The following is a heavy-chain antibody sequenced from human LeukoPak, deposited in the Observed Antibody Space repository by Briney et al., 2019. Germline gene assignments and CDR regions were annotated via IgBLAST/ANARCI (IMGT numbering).Heavy chain of an antibody. Sequence: GASVRVSCKASGYTFTNYDINWVRQASGQGLEWMGWMNPNSGKTGSAQKFQGRVTMTSNTSISTAYMEMSSLTSEDTAVYYCARGLRREQQLLRAFDYWGQGAPVTVSS. CDR2: MNPNSGKT. V-gene: IGHV1-8*01. CDR3: ARGLRREQQLLRAFDY. D-gene: IGHD6-13*01. J-gene: IGHJ4*02. CDR1: GYTFTNYD.